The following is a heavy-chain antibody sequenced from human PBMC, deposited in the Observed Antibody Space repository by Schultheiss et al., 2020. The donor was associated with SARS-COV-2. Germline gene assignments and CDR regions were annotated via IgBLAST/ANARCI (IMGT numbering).Heavy chain of an antibody. J-gene: IGHJ4*02. V-gene: IGHV2-5*02. D-gene: IGHD4-23*01. CDR2: IYWDDDK. CDR1: GFSLTTYGVG. CDR3: AHRRDYGGKSEWSH. Sequence: SGPTLVKPTQTLTLTCTFSGFSLTTYGVGVAWIRQPPGKALEWLALIYWDDDKRYNSSLRSRLTITKDTSKNQVVLTLMNTDPVDTGTYYCAHRRDYGGKSEWSHWGQGTLVTVSS.